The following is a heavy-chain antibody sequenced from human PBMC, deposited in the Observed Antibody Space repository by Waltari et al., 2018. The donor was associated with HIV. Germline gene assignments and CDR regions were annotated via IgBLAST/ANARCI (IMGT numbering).Heavy chain of an antibody. J-gene: IGHJ4*02. CDR3: ARASHYCVFSTFDGDYYFDL. CDR2: INSDWSTI. V-gene: IGHV3-74*01. CDR1: GFSVSNHW. Sequence: VQLVESGGGSIKTGGSLRRSCAASGFSVSNHWMDWVRQGPGKGLVWVARINSDWSTIKYADAVKGLFVNSRDNARNTGYLHLNSLRVEDTAVYFFARASHYCVFSTFDGDYYFDLWGRGTRVAVSP. D-gene: IGHD2-21*01.